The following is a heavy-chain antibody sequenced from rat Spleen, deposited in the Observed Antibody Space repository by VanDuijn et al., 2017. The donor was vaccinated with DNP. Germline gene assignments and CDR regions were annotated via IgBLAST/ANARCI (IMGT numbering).Heavy chain of an antibody. CDR2: ISYAGGST. Sequence: EVQLVESGGGLVQPGRSLKLSCAASGFTFSDYYMAWVRQAPTKGLELVAYISYAGGSTYHGDSVKGRFTISRDNAKNTLYLQMNSLKSEDTATYYCARDNYGGYYWGHGVMVTVSS. J-gene: IGHJ2*01. D-gene: IGHD1-11*01. CDR1: GFTFSDYY. CDR3: ARDNYGGYY. V-gene: IGHV5-22*01.